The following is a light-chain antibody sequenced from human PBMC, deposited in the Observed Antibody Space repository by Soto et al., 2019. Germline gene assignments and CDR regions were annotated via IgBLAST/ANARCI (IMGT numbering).Light chain of an antibody. CDR3: MQGTHWPPFT. Sequence: DVVMTQSPLSLPVTLGQPASISFMSSQSLVYSNGNTYLSRFQQRQGQSPRRLIYRVSNRDSGVPDRFSGSGSGTDFTLKISRVEAEDVGVYYCMQGTHWPPFTVGKGTKLEIK. J-gene: IGKJ2*01. CDR1: QSLVYSNGNTY. V-gene: IGKV2-30*01. CDR2: RVS.